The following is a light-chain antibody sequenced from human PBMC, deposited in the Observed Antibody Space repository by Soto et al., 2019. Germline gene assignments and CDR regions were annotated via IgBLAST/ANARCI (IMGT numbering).Light chain of an antibody. CDR3: SSYAGSNTHV. J-gene: IGLJ1*01. Sequence: HSALTQPPSASWSPGQSVTISCTGTSSDVGGYNYVSWYQQHPGKAPKLMIYEVSKRPSGVPDRFSGSKSGNTASLTVSGLQAEDEADYYCSSYAGSNTHVFGTGTKVTVL. CDR2: EVS. V-gene: IGLV2-8*01. CDR1: SSDVGGYNY.